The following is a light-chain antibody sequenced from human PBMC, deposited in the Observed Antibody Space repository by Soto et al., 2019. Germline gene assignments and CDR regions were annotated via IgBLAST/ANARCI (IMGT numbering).Light chain of an antibody. CDR1: QGIGNY. Sequence: DIQMTQSPSSLSASVGDRVTITCRASQGIGNYLMWFQQKPGKPPKSLIYAASTLQSGVPSKFRGSGSGTDFTLTISSLQPEDFATYYCQQYDTYPLTFGGGTTVEIK. J-gene: IGKJ4*01. CDR2: AAS. CDR3: QQYDTYPLT. V-gene: IGKV1-16*02.